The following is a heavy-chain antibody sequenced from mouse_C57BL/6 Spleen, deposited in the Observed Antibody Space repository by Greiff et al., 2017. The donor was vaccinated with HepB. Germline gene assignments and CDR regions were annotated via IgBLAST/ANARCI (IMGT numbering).Heavy chain of an antibody. CDR2: IYPGDGDT. CDR1: GYAFSSSW. CDR3: ARSRTTVVATNYYAMDY. D-gene: IGHD1-1*01. V-gene: IGHV1-82*01. Sequence: QVQLKQSGPELVKPGASVKISCKASGYAFSSSWMNWVKQRPGKGLEWIGRIYPGDGDTNYNGKFKGKATLTADKSSSTAYMQLRSLTSEDSAVYFCARSRTTVVATNYYAMDYWGQGTSVTVSS. J-gene: IGHJ4*01.